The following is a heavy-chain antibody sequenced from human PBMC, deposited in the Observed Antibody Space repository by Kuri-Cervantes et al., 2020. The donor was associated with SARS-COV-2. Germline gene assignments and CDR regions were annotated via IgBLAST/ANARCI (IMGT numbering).Heavy chain of an antibody. J-gene: IGHJ4*02. CDR3: AKRYSSSWTGPSPFDH. CDR1: GFTFSSYA. Sequence: GESLKISCAASGFTFSSYAMSWVRQAPGKGLEWVSAISGSGGSTYYADSVKGRFTIYRDNSKNTLYLQMNSLRAEDTAVYYCAKRYSSSWTGPSPFDHWGQGTLVTVSS. V-gene: IGHV3-23*01. D-gene: IGHD6-13*01. CDR2: ISGSGGST.